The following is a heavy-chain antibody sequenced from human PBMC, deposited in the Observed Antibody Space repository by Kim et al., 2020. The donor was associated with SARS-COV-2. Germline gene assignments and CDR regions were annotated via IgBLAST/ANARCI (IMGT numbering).Heavy chain of an antibody. Sequence: TSSSPSFQGQVTISADKSSNTAYLQWSSLKASDTAMYYCARDDRGRGVDYWGQGTLVTVSS. CDR2: T. CDR3: ARDDRGRGVDY. J-gene: IGHJ4*02. D-gene: IGHD3-16*01. V-gene: IGHV5-51*01.